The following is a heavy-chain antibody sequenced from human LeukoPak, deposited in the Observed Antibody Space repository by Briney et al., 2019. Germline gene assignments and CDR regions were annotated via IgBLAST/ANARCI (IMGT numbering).Heavy chain of an antibody. CDR1: GFTFSRNS. D-gene: IGHD2-21*02. CDR3: ARDLRYCGGDCQNPDAFDI. CDR2: ISSSSSYR. J-gene: IGHJ3*02. Sequence: GGSLRLSCAASGFTFSRNSMNWVRQAPGKGLEWVSSISSSSSYRYYVDSVKGRFTISRDNAKNSLYLQMNSLRAEDTAVYYCARDLRYCGGDCQNPDAFDIWGQGTMVTVSS. V-gene: IGHV3-21*01.